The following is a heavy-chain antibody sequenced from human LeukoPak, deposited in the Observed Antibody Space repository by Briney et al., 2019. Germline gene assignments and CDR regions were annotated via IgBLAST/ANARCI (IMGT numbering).Heavy chain of an antibody. CDR3: AKDQGSDWYGYYYYYMDV. CDR2: INPNSGGT. CDR1: GYTFTGYY. D-gene: IGHD6-19*01. V-gene: IGHV1-2*02. Sequence: PRASVKVSCKASGYTFTGYYMHWVQQAPGQGLEWMGWINPNSGGTNYAQKFQGRVTMTRDTSSSTAYMDLSRLRSDDTAVYYCAKDQGSDWYGYYYYYMDVWGKGTTVTISS. J-gene: IGHJ6*03.